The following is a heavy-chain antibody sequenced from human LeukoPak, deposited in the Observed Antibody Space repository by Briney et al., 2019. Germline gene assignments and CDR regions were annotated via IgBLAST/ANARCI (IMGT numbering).Heavy chain of an antibody. Sequence: GGSLRLSCAASGFTVSSNYMSWVRQAPGKGLEWVSVIYSGGSTYYADSVKGRFTISRDNSKNTLYLQMNSLRAEDTAAYYCAGEMYYYDSSGYYAPWGQGTLVTASP. V-gene: IGHV3-53*01. D-gene: IGHD3-22*01. CDR1: GFTVSSNY. CDR3: AGEMYYYDSSGYYAP. J-gene: IGHJ5*02. CDR2: IYSGGST.